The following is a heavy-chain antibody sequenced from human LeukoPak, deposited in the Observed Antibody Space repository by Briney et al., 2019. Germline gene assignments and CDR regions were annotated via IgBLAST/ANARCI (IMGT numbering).Heavy chain of an antibody. CDR2: INHNGNVN. CDR1: GFTFSSYW. D-gene: IGHD3-16*01. J-gene: IGHJ6*02. V-gene: IGHV3-7*03. Sequence: GGSLRLSCAASGFTFSSYWMNWARQATGKGLEWVASINHNGNVNYYVDSVKGRFTISRDNAKNSLYLQMSNMRAEDTAVYFCARGGGLDVWGQGATVTVSS. CDR3: ARGGGLDV.